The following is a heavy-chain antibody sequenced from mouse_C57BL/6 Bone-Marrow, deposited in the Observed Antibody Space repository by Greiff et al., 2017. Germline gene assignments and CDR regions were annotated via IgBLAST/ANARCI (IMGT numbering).Heavy chain of an antibody. V-gene: IGHV14-4*01. Sequence: EVQVVESGAELVRPGASVKLSCTASGFNIKDDYMHWVKQRPEQGLEWIGWIDPENGDTEYASKFQGKATITADTSSNTAYLQLSSLTSEDTAVYYCTTLYDYGGDYWGQGTTLTVSS. D-gene: IGHD2-4*01. CDR2: IDPENGDT. CDR1: GFNIKDDY. J-gene: IGHJ2*01. CDR3: TTLYDYGGDY.